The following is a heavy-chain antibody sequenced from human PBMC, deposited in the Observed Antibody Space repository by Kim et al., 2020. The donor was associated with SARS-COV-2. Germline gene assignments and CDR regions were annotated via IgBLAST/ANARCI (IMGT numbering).Heavy chain of an antibody. V-gene: IGHV6-1*01. J-gene: IGHJ6*02. CDR1: GDSVSSNSAA. D-gene: IGHD6-13*01. CDR3: ARVGGAAAGRGGGPLVGDYYYGMDV. Sequence: SQTLSLTCAISGDSVSSNSAAWNWIRQSPSRGLEWLGRTYYRSKWYNDYAVSVKSRITINPDTSKNQFSLQLNSVTPEDTAVYYCARVGGAAAGRGGGPLVGDYYYGMDVWGQGTTVTVSS. CDR2: TYYRSKWYN.